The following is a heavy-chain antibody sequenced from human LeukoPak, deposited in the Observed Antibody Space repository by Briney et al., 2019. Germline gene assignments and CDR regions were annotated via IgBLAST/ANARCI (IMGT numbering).Heavy chain of an antibody. J-gene: IGHJ4*02. CDR2: ISYDGSSK. CDR1: GFTFSNYA. D-gene: IGHD1-14*01. V-gene: IGHV3-30-3*01. CDR3: AKDSSYKNY. Sequence: GGSLRLSCAASGFTFSNYAILWVRQAPGKGLEWVAVISYDGSSKNFADSVKGRFTISRDNSKNTLYLQMNSLRAEDTAVYYCAKDSSYKNYWGQGTLVTVSS.